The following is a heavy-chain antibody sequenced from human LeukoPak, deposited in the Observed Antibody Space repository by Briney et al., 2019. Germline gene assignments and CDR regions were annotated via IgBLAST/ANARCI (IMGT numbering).Heavy chain of an antibody. CDR1: GDSISSGSYY. J-gene: IGHJ5*02. D-gene: IGHD7-27*01. Sequence: SETLSLTCTVSGDSISSGSYYWSWIRQPAGKGLEWIGRIYTSGSTNYNPSLKSRVTISVDTSKNQFSLKLSSVTAADTAVYYCASHSSNWGKPYNWFDPWGQGTLVTVSS. CDR2: IYTSGST. CDR3: ASHSSNWGKPYNWFDP. V-gene: IGHV4-61*02.